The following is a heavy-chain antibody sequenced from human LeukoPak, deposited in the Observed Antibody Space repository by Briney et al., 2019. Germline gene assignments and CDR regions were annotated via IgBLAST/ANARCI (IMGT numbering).Heavy chain of an antibody. J-gene: IGHJ6*03. CDR3: ARAYEDYYYYYMDV. V-gene: IGHV3-30*02. D-gene: IGHD3-3*01. Sequence: PGGSLRLSCAASGFTFSSYGMHWVRQAPGKGLEWVAFIRYDGSNKYYADSVKGRFTISRDNSKNTLYLQMNSLRAEDTAVYYCARAYEDYYYYYMDVWGKGTTVTISS. CDR1: GFTFSSYG. CDR2: IRYDGSNK.